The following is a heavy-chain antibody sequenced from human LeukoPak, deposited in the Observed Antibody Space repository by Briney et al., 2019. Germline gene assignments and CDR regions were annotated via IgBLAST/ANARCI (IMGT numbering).Heavy chain of an antibody. CDR2: IRDDGTTA. CDR1: GFTFSSYS. J-gene: IGHJ4*02. Sequence: PGGSLRLSCAASGFTFSSYSMNWVRQAPGKGLVWVAVIRDDGTTANYADSVKGRFTASRDDAKNTVYLQMSSLRAEDTAVYYCHPLAYVTNWGQGTLVTVSS. CDR3: HPLAYVTN. D-gene: IGHD2-8*01. V-gene: IGHV3-74*01.